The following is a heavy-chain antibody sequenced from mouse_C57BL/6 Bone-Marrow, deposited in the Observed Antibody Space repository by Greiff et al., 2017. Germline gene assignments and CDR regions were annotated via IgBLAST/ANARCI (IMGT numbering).Heavy chain of an antibody. CDR3: ARSPLYYGSSGWFAY. Sequence: VQLQQSGPVLVKPGASVKMSCKASGYTFTDYYMNWVKQSHGKSLEWIGVINPYNGGTSSNQKFKGKATLTVDKSSSTAYMELNSLTSEDSAVYYCARSPLYYGSSGWFAYWGQGTLVTVSA. J-gene: IGHJ3*01. D-gene: IGHD1-1*01. CDR1: GYTFTDYY. V-gene: IGHV1-19*01. CDR2: INPYNGGT.